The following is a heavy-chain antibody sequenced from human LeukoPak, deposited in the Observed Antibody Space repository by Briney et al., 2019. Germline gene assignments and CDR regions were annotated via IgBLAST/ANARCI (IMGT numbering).Heavy chain of an antibody. Sequence: ASVKVSCRASGYTFTSYDINWVRQATGQGLEWMGWMNPNSGNTGYAQKFQGRVTMTRNTSISTAYMELSSLRPEDTAVYYCARGLAAMVPDFDYCGQGTLVTVSS. CDR3: ARGLAAMVPDFDY. CDR1: GYTFTSYD. CDR2: MNPNSGNT. V-gene: IGHV1-8*01. D-gene: IGHD5-18*01. J-gene: IGHJ4*02.